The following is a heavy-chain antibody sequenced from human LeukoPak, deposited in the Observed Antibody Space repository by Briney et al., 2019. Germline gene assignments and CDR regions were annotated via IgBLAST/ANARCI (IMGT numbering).Heavy chain of an antibody. CDR2: IYYSGST. V-gene: IGHV4-61*05. D-gene: IGHD6-19*01. J-gene: IGHJ4*02. CDR3: ARHSSGDAHFAYYFDY. Sequence: SETLSLTCTVSGGSISSSSYYWGWIRQPPGQGLEWIGYIYYSGSTNYNPSLKSRVTISVDTSKNQFSLKLSSVTAADTAVYYCARHSSGDAHFAYYFDYWGQGTLVTVSS. CDR1: GGSISSSSYY.